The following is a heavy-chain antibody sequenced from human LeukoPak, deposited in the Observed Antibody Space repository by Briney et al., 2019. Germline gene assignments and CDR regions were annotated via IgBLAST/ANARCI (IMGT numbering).Heavy chain of an antibody. CDR3: VRDRAVSPFPPDAFDM. D-gene: IGHD4-17*01. Sequence: PGGSLRLSCAASGFTFSNYWMHWVLQAPGKGLVWVSRINSDGRSTKYADSVKGRFTISRDNAKNTLHLQMNSLRAEDTAVYYCVRDRAVSPFPPDAFDMWGQGTMVTVAS. V-gene: IGHV3-74*01. CDR1: GFTFSNYW. CDR2: INSDGRST. J-gene: IGHJ3*02.